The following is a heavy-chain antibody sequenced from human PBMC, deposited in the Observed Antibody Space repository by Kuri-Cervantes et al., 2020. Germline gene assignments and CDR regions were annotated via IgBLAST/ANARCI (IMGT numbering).Heavy chain of an antibody. CDR1: GLTFDDCA. CDR2: ISSSSSTI. V-gene: IGHV3-48*01. J-gene: IGHJ4*02. CDR3: ATELHYCSGGRCSSVGY. D-gene: IGHD2-15*01. Sequence: GESLKISCAASGLTFDDCALSWVRQAPGKGLEWVSYISSSSSTIYYADSVKGRFTISRDNAKNSLYLQMNSLRAEDTAVYYCATELHYCSGGRCSSVGYWSQGTLVTVSS.